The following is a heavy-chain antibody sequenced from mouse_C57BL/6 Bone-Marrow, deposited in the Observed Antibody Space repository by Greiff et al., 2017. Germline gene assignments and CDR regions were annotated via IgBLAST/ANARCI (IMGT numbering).Heavy chain of an antibody. CDR2: IRNKANGYTT. J-gene: IGHJ3*01. Sequence: EVKLVESGGGLVQPGGSLSLSCAASGFTFTDYYMSWVRQPPGKALEWLGFIRNKANGYTTEYSASVKGRFTISRDNSQSILYLQMNALRAEDSATYYCARPLYYGNSAWFAYWGQGTLVTVSA. CDR3: ARPLYYGNSAWFAY. CDR1: GFTFTDYY. D-gene: IGHD2-1*01. V-gene: IGHV7-3*01.